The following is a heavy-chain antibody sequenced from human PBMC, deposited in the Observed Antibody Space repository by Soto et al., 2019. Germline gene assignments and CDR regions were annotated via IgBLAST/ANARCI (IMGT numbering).Heavy chain of an antibody. D-gene: IGHD3-22*01. J-gene: IGHJ4*02. CDR1: GFTFSSYS. Sequence: GGSLRLSCAASGFTFSSYSMNWVRQAPGKGLEWVSSISSSSSYIYYADSVKGRFTISRDNAKNSLYLQMNSLRAEDTAVYYYARFPYYYDSSGYYDPNYWGQGTLVTVSS. CDR2: ISSSSSYI. CDR3: ARFPYYYDSSGYYDPNY. V-gene: IGHV3-21*01.